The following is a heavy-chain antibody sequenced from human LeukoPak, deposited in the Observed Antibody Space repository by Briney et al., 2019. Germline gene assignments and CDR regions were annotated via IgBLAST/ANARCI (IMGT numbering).Heavy chain of an antibody. Sequence: ASVKVSCKASGGTFSSYAISWVRQAPGQGLEWMGGIIPIFGTANYAQKFQGRVTITADESTSTAYMELSSLRSEDTAAYYCARGKMVRGVIIGWFDPWGQGTLVTVSS. J-gene: IGHJ5*02. CDR1: GGTFSSYA. CDR3: ARGKMVRGVIIGWFDP. CDR2: IIPIFGTA. V-gene: IGHV1-69*13. D-gene: IGHD3-10*01.